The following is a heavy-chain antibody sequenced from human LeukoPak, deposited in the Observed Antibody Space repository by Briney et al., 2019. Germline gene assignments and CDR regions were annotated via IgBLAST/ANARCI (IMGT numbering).Heavy chain of an antibody. Sequence: GGSLRLSCAASGFTFSNYAMHWVRQAPGKGLEWVAVISYDGSNKYYADSVKGRFTISRDNSKNTLYLQMNSLRAEDTAVYYCARGQQWLVLGGFDYWGQGTLVTVSS. J-gene: IGHJ4*02. D-gene: IGHD6-19*01. CDR1: GFTFSNYA. CDR3: ARGQQWLVLGGFDY. V-gene: IGHV3-30-3*01. CDR2: ISYDGSNK.